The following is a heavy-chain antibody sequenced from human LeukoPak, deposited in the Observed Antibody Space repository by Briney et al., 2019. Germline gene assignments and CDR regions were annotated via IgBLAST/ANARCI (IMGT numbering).Heavy chain of an antibody. V-gene: IGHV1-18*04. J-gene: IGHJ4*02. D-gene: IGHD2-21*02. Sequence: ASVKVSCKASGYTFTSYGISWVRQAPGQGLEWMGCICAYNGNTDYAQKLQGRVTMTTDTSTSTAYMEMRSLRSDDTAVYYCAWLANCWMDVWGQGTLVTVSS. CDR3: AWLANCWMDV. CDR1: GYTFTSYG. CDR2: ICAYNGNT.